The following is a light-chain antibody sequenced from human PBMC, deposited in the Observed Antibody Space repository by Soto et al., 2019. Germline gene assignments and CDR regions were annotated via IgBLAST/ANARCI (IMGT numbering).Light chain of an antibody. CDR1: QSVLYSSNNKNY. V-gene: IGKV4-1*01. Sequence: DIVMTQSPDSLAVSLGERATINCKPSQSVLYSSNNKNYLACYQQKPGQPPTLLIYWASTRASGVPDRFSGSGSGTDFTLTISSLQAEDVAVYYCQQYYNPPITFGQGTRLEIK. CDR3: QQYYNPPIT. J-gene: IGKJ5*01. CDR2: WAS.